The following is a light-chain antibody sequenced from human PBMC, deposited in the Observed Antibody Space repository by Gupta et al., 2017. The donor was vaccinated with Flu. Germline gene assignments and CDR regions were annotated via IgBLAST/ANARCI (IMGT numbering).Light chain of an antibody. Sequence: SSDLGGYNYVSCYQQHQAKDPQLIIFYVVNRPSGVSTRFSCSNSGNTASLPISGLQAEDEADYYCSSYTNTNTLVVFGGGTKLTVL. CDR1: SSDLGGYNY. CDR3: SSYTNTNTLVV. V-gene: IGLV2-14*04. J-gene: IGLJ2*01. CDR2: YVV.